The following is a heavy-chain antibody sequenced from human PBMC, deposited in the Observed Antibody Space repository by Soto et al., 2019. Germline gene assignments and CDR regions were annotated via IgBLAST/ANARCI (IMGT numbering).Heavy chain of an antibody. J-gene: IGHJ4*02. D-gene: IGHD1-1*01. CDR1: GFSFSSYW. Sequence: PDWSLRLSCEASGFSFSSYWMTLVRKAPGKRLEYVAIIRQDGSEKKYVDSVMGRFTISRDKAKTSSYLQMNSLRDEDTAVYYCMTTTRDRPFEYWGEGTLVTVSS. V-gene: IGHV3-7*03. CDR2: IRQDGSEK. CDR3: MTTTRDRPFEY.